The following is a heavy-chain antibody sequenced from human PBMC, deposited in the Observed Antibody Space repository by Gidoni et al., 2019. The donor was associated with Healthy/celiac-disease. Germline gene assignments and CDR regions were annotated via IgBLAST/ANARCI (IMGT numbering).Heavy chain of an antibody. D-gene: IGHD3-3*01. J-gene: IGHJ6*02. CDR3: AKGTTIFGVVITTYYYYGMDV. V-gene: IGHV3-23*01. Sequence: EVQLLESGGGLVQPGGSLRLSCAASGFTFSSYAMSWVRQAPGKGLEWVSAISGSGGSTYYADSVKGRFTISRDNSKNTLYLQMNSLRAEDTAVYYCAKGTTIFGVVITTYYYYGMDVWGQGTTVTVSS. CDR2: ISGSGGST. CDR1: GFTFSSYA.